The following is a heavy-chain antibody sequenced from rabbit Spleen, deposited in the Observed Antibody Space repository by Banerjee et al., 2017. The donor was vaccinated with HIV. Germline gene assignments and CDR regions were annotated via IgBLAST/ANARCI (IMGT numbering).Heavy chain of an antibody. V-gene: IGHV1S47*01. Sequence: QEQLVESGGGLVQPEGSLTLTCKASGVSLSDKDVMCWVRQAPGKGLEWIGYIDPVFGITYYASWVNGRFSISRENAQNTVFLQMTSLTAADTATYFCARDGAGGSYFALWGQGTLVTVS. J-gene: IGHJ3*01. CDR2: IDPVFGIT. D-gene: IGHD8-1*01. CDR1: GVSLSDKDV. CDR3: ARDGAGGSYFAL.